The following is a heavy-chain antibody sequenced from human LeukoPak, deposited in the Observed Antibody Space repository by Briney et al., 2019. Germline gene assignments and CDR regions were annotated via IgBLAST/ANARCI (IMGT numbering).Heavy chain of an antibody. Sequence: SETLSLTCTVSGCSITGYHWSWIRQPPGKGLEWIGYIYSSGSTEYKPSLKSRATISADTSKNQFSLKLTSVTAADTAVYYCAGHYDFIYWGQGTLVTVSS. CDR2: IYSSGST. CDR3: AGHYDFIY. J-gene: IGHJ4*02. V-gene: IGHV4-59*08. D-gene: IGHD3-3*01. CDR1: GCSITGYH.